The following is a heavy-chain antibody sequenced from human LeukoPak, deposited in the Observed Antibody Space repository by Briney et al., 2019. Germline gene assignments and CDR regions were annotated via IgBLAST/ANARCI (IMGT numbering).Heavy chain of an antibody. CDR1: GFTFSSYG. V-gene: IGHV3-30*02. CDR2: IRYDGSNK. J-gene: IGHJ3*02. CDR3: AKMERFLEWLSMDI. D-gene: IGHD3-3*01. Sequence: GGSLRLSCAASGFTFSSYGTHWVRQAPGKGLEWVAFIRYDGSNKYYADSVKGRFTISRDNSKNTLYLQMNSLRAEDTAVYYCAKMERFLEWLSMDIWGQGTMVTVSS.